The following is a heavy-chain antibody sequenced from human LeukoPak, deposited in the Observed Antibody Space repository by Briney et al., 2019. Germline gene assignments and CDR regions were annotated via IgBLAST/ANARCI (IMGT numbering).Heavy chain of an antibody. J-gene: IGHJ4*02. Sequence: SETLSLTCTVSGGSISSYYWSWIRQPPGKGLEWIGEINHSGSTNYNPSLKSRVTISVDTSKNQFSLKLSSVTAADTAVYYCARGRRGGLVGATLFYYFGYWGQGTLVTVSS. V-gene: IGHV4-34*01. CDR2: INHSGST. CDR3: ARGRRGGLVGATLFYYFGY. D-gene: IGHD1-26*01. CDR1: GGSISSYY.